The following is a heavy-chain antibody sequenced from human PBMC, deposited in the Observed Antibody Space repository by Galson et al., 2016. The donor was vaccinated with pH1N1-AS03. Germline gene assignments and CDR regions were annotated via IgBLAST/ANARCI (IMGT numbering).Heavy chain of an antibody. J-gene: IGHJ6*02. D-gene: IGHD3-22*01. CDR1: GAPITSGSHY. V-gene: IGHV4-61*01. Sequence: SETLSLTCSVSGAPITSGSHYWTWIRQLPGKGLEWIGYIYYSGTTKFNPSLATRVTMSIDRSKSQFSLDLVSVTAADTAVYYCAREGQLWPHYYPLDVWGQGTAVTVSS. CDR2: IYYSGTT. CDR3: AREGQLWPHYYPLDV.